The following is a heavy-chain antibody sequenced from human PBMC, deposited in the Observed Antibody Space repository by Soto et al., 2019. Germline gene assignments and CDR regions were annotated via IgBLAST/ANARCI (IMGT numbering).Heavy chain of an antibody. CDR1: GFSLSDYG. J-gene: IGHJ6*02. CDR2: ISSDSRTI. Sequence: PGGFLRLSCVASGFSLSDYGVNWVRQAPGKGLEWVSFISSDSRTIYYADSVEGRFTVSRDNARNSVSLQMDSLRDEDAAVYYCARIKLVEWFFINVDVYDMDVWGQGTPVTVS. V-gene: IGHV3-48*02. CDR3: ARIKLVEWFFINVDVYDMDV. D-gene: IGHD3-3*01.